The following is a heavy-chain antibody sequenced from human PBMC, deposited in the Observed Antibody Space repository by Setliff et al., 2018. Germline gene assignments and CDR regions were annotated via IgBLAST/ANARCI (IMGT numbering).Heavy chain of an antibody. CDR1: GFTFTNYD. D-gene: IGHD3-10*01. V-gene: IGHV1-8*02. Sequence: ASVKVSCKASGFTFTNYDINWVRQATGQGLEWMRWMNPNSDNTGYAQKFQGRVTMTRNTSISTAYMELSSLRSEDTAAYFCVRGKKLITMVRGVILGGRYYYYYMDVWGKGTTVTVSS. CDR2: MNPNSDNT. CDR3: VRGKKLITMVRGVILGGRYYYYYMDV. J-gene: IGHJ6*03.